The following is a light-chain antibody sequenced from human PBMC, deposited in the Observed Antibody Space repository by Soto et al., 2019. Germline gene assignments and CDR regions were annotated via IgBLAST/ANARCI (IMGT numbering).Light chain of an antibody. CDR2: DAS. V-gene: IGKV1-33*01. CDR3: QQYDNLPLT. J-gene: IGKJ4*01. Sequence: DIQMTQSPSSLSASVGDRVTITCQASQDISNYLXXYQQKPGKAPKLLIYDASNLETRVPSSLSGSLSGTAFTFTISSLQPEDIATYYCQQYDNLPLTFGGGTKVDIK. CDR1: QDISNY.